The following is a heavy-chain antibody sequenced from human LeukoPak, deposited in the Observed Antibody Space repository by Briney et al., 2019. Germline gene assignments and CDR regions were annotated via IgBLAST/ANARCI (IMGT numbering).Heavy chain of an antibody. D-gene: IGHD3-22*01. CDR2: IRYDGSNK. J-gene: IGHJ4*02. V-gene: IGHV3-30*02. CDR1: GFTFSSYG. CDR3: AKDRYYYDSSAYDY. Sequence: GGFLRLSCAASGFTFSSYGMHWVRQAPGKGLEWVAFIRYDGSNKYYADSVKGRFTISRDNSKNTLYLQMNSLRAEDTAVYYCAKDRYYYDSSAYDYWGQGTLVTVSS.